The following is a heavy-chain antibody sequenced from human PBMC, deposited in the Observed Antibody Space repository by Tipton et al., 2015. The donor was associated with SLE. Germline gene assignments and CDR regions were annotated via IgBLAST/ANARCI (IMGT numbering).Heavy chain of an antibody. CDR2: TYYMSKWYN. CDR3: ARGFFHDYWSAEQGRKSFYFDN. CDR1: GDSVSSNSAA. J-gene: IGHJ4*02. Sequence: PGLVKPSQTLSLTCAISGDSVSSNSAAWNWIRQSPSRGLEWLGRTYYMSKWYNDYAVSVKSRIIINPDTSKNQFSLKLTSVTAADTAMYFCARGFFHDYWSAEQGRKSFYFDNWGQGALVTVSS. D-gene: IGHD3-3*01. V-gene: IGHV6-1*01.